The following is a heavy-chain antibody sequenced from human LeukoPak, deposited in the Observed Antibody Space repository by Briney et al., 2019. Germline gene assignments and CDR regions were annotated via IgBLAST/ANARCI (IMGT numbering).Heavy chain of an antibody. CDR3: ATKSTTTVGAFDI. CDR2: VDHEDGEA. Sequence: ASVTLSCKASGYTFIDYYIHWVQQAPGKGLESMGRVDHEDGEALYAEKFQGRLTITADRSTTTAYMELSSLRSEDTAVYYCATKSTTTVGAFDIWGQGTMVTVSS. D-gene: IGHD4-23*01. V-gene: IGHV1-69-2*01. J-gene: IGHJ3*02. CDR1: GYTFIDYY.